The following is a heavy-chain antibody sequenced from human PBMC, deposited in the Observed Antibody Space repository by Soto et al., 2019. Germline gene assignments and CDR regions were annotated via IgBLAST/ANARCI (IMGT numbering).Heavy chain of an antibody. D-gene: IGHD6-19*01. CDR3: ARPLVAPVAGPYYYGMDV. Sequence: PGGSLRFSCAASGFTFNTYGFNWVRQAPGKGLEWVAVIWYDGNTKYYADSVKGRFTISRDNLKNTLYLQRNSLTAEDTAVYYCARPLVAPVAGPYYYGMDVWGQGTTVTVSS. J-gene: IGHJ6*02. V-gene: IGHV3-33*01. CDR1: GFTFNTYG. CDR2: IWYDGNTK.